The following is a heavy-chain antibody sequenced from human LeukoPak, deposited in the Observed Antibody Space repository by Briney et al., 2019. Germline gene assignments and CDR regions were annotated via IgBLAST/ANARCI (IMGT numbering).Heavy chain of an antibody. D-gene: IGHD1-1*01. CDR2: ISSSGSTI. CDR3: ARSLDFYYYYMDV. Sequence: GGPLRLSCAASGFTFSDYYMSWIRQAPGKGLEWVSYISSSGSTIYYADSVKGRFTISRDNAKNSLYLQMNSLRAEDTAVYYCARSLDFYYYYMDVWGKGTTVTVSS. J-gene: IGHJ6*03. CDR1: GFTFSDYY. V-gene: IGHV3-11*04.